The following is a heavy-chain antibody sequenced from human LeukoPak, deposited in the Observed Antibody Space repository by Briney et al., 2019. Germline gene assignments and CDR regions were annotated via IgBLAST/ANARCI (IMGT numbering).Heavy chain of an antibody. D-gene: IGHD3-16*02. CDR3: ARGDYVWGSYRPFDY. V-gene: IGHV3-74*01. CDR1: GFTFSSYW. CDR2: INSDGSST. Sequence: GGSLRLSCAASGFTFSSYWMHWVRQAPGKGLVWVYRINSDGSSTSYADSVKGRITISRDNAKNTLYLQMNSLRAEDTAVYYCARGDYVWGSYRPFDYWGQGTLVTVSS. J-gene: IGHJ4*02.